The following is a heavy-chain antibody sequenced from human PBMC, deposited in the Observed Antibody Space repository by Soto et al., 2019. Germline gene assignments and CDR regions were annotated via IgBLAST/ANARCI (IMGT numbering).Heavy chain of an antibody. Sequence: QVQLVESGGGVVQPGGSLRLSCAASGFIFSTYAMYWVRQTPGKGLEWVAVISYDGNSNFYTDSVKGRFTISRDNSRNTLYLQMSNLRTEDTALYFCARDSVPLAGTSWAGNRLDPWGQGTLVTVS. J-gene: IGHJ5*02. CDR3: ARDSVPLAGTSWAGNRLDP. D-gene: IGHD2-2*01. CDR2: ISYDGNSN. CDR1: GFIFSTYA. V-gene: IGHV3-30-3*01.